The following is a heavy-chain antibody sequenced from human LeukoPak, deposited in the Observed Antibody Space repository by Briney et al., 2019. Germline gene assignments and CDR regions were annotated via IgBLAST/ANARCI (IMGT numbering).Heavy chain of an antibody. V-gene: IGHV3-66*01. Sequence: GGSLRLSCAATGFTVSSNYMSWARQAPGQVLEWVSVIYSGGSTYYADSVKGRFTISRDNSKNTLYLQMNSLRAGDTAVYYCARDRGRYYMDVWGKGTTVTISS. J-gene: IGHJ6*03. CDR2: IYSGGST. CDR1: GFTVSSNY. D-gene: IGHD6-25*01. CDR3: ARDRGRYYMDV.